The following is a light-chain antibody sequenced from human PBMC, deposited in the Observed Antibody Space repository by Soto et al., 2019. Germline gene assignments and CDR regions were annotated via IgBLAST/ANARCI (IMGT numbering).Light chain of an antibody. V-gene: IGLV1-44*01. J-gene: IGLJ1*01. CDR2: SNN. Sequence: QSVLTQPPSASGTPGQRVTISCSGSSSNIGSNTVNWYQQLPGTAPKLLIYSNNQRPSGVPDRFPGSKSGTSASLAISGLQSEDEADYYCAARDDSLNGYVFGTGTKVTVL. CDR3: AARDDSLNGYV. CDR1: SSNIGSNT.